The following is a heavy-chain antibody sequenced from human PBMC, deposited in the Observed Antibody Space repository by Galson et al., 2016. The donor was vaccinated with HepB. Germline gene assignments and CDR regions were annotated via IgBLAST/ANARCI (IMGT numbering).Heavy chain of an antibody. D-gene: IGHD2-2*01. CDR3: VRHSASSNSFDP. J-gene: IGHJ5*02. Sequence: ETLSLTCTVSGVSIGSSSYFWGWVRQPPGKGLEWIGSIYYSGNSYYNPSLKSRVFISVDTSKNQFSLRVTSVAAADTAVYYCVRHSASSNSFDPWGHGTLVTVAS. V-gene: IGHV4-39*01. CDR1: GVSIGSSSYF. CDR2: IYYSGNS.